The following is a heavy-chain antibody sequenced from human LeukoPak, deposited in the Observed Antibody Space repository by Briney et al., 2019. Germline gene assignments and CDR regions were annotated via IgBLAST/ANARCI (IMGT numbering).Heavy chain of an antibody. CDR1: GYSISSGYY. D-gene: IGHD3-10*01. CDR3: ARLTISGDYFDY. V-gene: IGHV4-38-2*01. CDR2: IYHSGST. Sequence: SETLSLTCAVSGYSISSGYYWGWIRQPPGKGLEWIGSIYHSGSTYYNPSLKGRVTISVDTSKNQFSLKLRSVPAAATAVYYCARLTISGDYFDYWGQGTLVTVSS. J-gene: IGHJ4*02.